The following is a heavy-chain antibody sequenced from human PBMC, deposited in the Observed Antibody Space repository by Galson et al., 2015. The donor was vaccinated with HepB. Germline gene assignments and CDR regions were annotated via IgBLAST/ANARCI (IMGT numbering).Heavy chain of an antibody. Sequence: SVKVSCKASGYTFTSYGISWVRQAPGQGLEWMGWISAYNGNTNYAQKLQGRVTMTTDTSTSTAYMELRSLRSDDTAVYYCARDLTGWELLYFDYWGQGTLVTVSS. V-gene: IGHV1-18*01. CDR3: ARDLTGWELLYFDY. CDR1: GYTFTSYG. CDR2: ISAYNGNT. D-gene: IGHD1-26*01. J-gene: IGHJ4*02.